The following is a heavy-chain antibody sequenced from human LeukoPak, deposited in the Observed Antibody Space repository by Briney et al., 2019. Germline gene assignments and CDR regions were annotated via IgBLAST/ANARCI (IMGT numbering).Heavy chain of an antibody. Sequence: SETLSLTCTVSGGSISSYYWSWIRHPPGKGLEWIGYIYYSGSTNYNPSLKSRVTISVDTSKNQFSLKLSSVTAADTAVYYCARHCGYSYGSFGYWGQGTLVTVTS. CDR2: IYYSGST. V-gene: IGHV4-59*08. D-gene: IGHD5-18*01. J-gene: IGHJ4*02. CDR1: GGSISSYY. CDR3: ARHCGYSYGSFGY.